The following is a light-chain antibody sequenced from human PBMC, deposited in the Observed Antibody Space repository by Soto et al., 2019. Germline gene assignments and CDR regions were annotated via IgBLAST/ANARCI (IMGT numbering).Light chain of an antibody. V-gene: IGKV3-20*01. J-gene: IGKJ3*01. CDR2: HAS. CDR1: ESIDNNF. Sequence: EIVLPQSPGTLSLSPGERATLSCRASESIDNNFLAWYQQKPGQAPRFLIYHASSRATGIPNRFSGSGSGTDFTLTISRLEPEDFAVYYCQQYGSAPPTFGPGTKVDVK. CDR3: QQYGSAPPT.